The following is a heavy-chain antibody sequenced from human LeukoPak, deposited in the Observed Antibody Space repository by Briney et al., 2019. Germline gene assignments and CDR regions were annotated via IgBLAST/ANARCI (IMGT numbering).Heavy chain of an antibody. Sequence: GRSLRLSCAASGFTFSTYGIHWVRQAPGKGLEWVAVIWYDGSNKYYGDSVKGRFTISRDNSKNTLYLQMNSLRAEDTAAYYCARAKDNSGRDGFDIWGQGTMVTVSS. J-gene: IGHJ3*02. D-gene: IGHD6-19*01. CDR3: ARAKDNSGRDGFDI. V-gene: IGHV3-33*01. CDR2: IWYDGSNK. CDR1: GFTFSTYG.